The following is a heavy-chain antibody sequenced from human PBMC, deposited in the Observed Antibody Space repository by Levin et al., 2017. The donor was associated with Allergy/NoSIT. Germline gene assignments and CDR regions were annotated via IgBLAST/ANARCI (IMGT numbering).Heavy chain of an antibody. CDR2: IYYSGNT. Sequence: SQTLSLTCTVSGGSISSSSYYWGWIRQPPGKGLEWIGSIYYSGNTYYNPSLMSRVTISVDTSKNQFSLKLSSVTATDTAVYYWARQHGYSSSWYNWFDPWGQGTLVTVSS. CDR3: ARQHGYSSSWYNWFDP. J-gene: IGHJ5*02. V-gene: IGHV4-39*01. D-gene: IGHD6-13*01. CDR1: GGSISSSSYY.